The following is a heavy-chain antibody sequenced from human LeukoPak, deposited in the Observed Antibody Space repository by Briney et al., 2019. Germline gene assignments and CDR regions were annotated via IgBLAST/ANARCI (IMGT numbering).Heavy chain of an antibody. CDR3: ARAEPDRNGYSGYDDYLRFDP. CDR1: GGSFSGYY. V-gene: IGHV4-34*01. CDR2: INHSGST. J-gene: IGHJ5*02. D-gene: IGHD5-12*01. Sequence: SETLSLTCAVYGGSFSGYYWSWLRQPPAKGLEGIGEINHSGSTNYNPSLKSRVTISVDTSKNQFSLKLSSVTAADTAVYYCARAEPDRNGYSGYDDYLRFDPWGQGTLVTVSS.